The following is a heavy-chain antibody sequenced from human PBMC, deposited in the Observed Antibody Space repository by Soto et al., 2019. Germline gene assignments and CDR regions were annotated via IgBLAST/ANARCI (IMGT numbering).Heavy chain of an antibody. V-gene: IGHV1-69*02. D-gene: IGHD2-15*01. J-gene: IGHJ5*02. CDR3: AGGGGPKNWFDP. CDR2: IIPILGIT. CDR1: GDTFNRDT. Sequence: QVQLVQSGAEVKKPGSSVKVSCKTSGDTFNRDTFSWVRQAPGQGLEWMGRIIPILGITNYARKFQSRVTITADKFTSTAYMELISLRSEDTAVYYCAGGGGPKNWFDPWGQGTLVTVSS.